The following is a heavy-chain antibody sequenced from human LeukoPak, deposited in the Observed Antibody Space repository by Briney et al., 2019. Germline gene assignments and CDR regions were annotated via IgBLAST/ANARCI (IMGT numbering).Heavy chain of an antibody. CDR1: GGSISSSSYY. D-gene: IGHD3-22*01. V-gene: IGHV4-39*07. CDR3: ARAFRFTYYYDSSGYLFDY. CDR2: IYYSGST. Sequence: PSETLSLTCTVSGGSISSSSYYWGWIRQPPGKGLEWIGSIYYSGSTNYNPSLKSRVAISVDTSKNQFSLKLSSVTAADTAVYYCARAFRFTYYYDSSGYLFDYWGQGTLVTVSS. J-gene: IGHJ4*02.